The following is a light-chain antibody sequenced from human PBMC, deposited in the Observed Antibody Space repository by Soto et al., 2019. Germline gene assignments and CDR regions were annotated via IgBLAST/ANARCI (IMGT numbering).Light chain of an antibody. Sequence: QSALTQPRSVSGSPGQSVTISCTGTSSDVGAYNYVSWYQQYPGKAPKVLIFDVSKRPSGVPDRFSGSKSGNTASLTISGLQAEDEADYYCCSYAGQYSYVFGTGTKLTVL. CDR3: CSYAGQYSYV. CDR2: DVS. J-gene: IGLJ1*01. V-gene: IGLV2-11*01. CDR1: SSDVGAYNY.